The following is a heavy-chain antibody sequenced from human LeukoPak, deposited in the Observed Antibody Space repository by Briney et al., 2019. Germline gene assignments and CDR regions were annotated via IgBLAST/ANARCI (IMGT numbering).Heavy chain of an antibody. Sequence: SVKVSCKASGGTFINYAISWVRQAPGQGLEWMGGIITNYGTTNYAQKFQGRVTMTRDTSTSTVYMELSSLRSEDTAVYYCAREGNRGYSYGPRYYYYGMDVWGQGTTVTVSS. V-gene: IGHV1-69*05. CDR2: IITNYGTT. CDR1: GGTFINYA. J-gene: IGHJ6*02. CDR3: AREGNRGYSYGPRYYYYGMDV. D-gene: IGHD5-18*01.